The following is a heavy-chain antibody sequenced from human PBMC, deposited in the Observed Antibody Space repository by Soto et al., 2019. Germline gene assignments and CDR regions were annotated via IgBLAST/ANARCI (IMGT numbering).Heavy chain of an antibody. CDR1: GGSISNDNW. CDR3: AFNGYYALRI. D-gene: IGHD5-18*01. Sequence: PSETLSLTCVVSGGSISNDNWWSWVRQPSGKGLEWIGEIHHIGRTSYNPSLKSRVTISVDKSNNQFSLMLNFVTAADTAVYYCAFNGYYALRIWGQGTLVTVSS. V-gene: IGHV4-4*02. CDR2: IHHIGRT. J-gene: IGHJ3*02.